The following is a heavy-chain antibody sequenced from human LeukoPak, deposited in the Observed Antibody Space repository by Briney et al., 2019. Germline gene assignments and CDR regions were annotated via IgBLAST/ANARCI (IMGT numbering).Heavy chain of an antibody. CDR1: ELSFIRYS. J-gene: IGHJ4*02. Sequence: GASQTLSWASFELSFIRYSMDWARQAAGKGLEWVSSISSISSYIYYADSVKGRFPISRDNAKNSLYLQMNSLRAEDTAVYYCARSIGCSSTSCYFDYWGQGTLVTVSS. CDR3: ARSIGCSSTSCYFDY. V-gene: IGHV3-21*01. CDR2: ISSISSYI. D-gene: IGHD2-2*01.